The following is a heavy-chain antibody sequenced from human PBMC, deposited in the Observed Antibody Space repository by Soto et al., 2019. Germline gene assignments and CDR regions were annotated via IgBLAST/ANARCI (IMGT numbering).Heavy chain of an antibody. CDR1: GGSISSSSYY. J-gene: IGHJ2*01. D-gene: IGHD6-13*01. Sequence: SETLSLTCTVSGGSISSSSYYWGWIRQPPGKGLEWIGSIYYSGSTYYNPSLKSRVTISVDTTKNQFSLKLSSVTAADAAVYYCARQGSSWRISWYFDLWGRGTLVTVSS. CDR2: IYYSGST. CDR3: ARQGSSWRISWYFDL. V-gene: IGHV4-39*01.